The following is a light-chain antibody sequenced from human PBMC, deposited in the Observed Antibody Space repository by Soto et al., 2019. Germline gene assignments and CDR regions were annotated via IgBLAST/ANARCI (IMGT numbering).Light chain of an antibody. CDR2: AAS. Sequence: DIQMTQPPSTLCACIGYRFTIICRASQSISSWLAWYQQKPGKAPKLLIYAASTLQSGVPSRFSGSGSGTDLTLTISSLQPEDSATYYCQKSYSSPINFGQGKQRGIK. J-gene: IGKJ5*01. CDR1: QSISSW. V-gene: IGKV1-39*01. CDR3: QKSYSSPIN.